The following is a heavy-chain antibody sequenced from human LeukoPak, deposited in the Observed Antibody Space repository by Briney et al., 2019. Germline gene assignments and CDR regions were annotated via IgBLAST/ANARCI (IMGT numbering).Heavy chain of an antibody. D-gene: IGHD6-13*01. Sequence: PSQTLSLTCSVSGDSISSGSFYWSWLRQPAGRGLEWIGRIYPSGSTNYNPSLKSRVTISVDTSKNQFSLKLSSVTAADTAVYYCARRRIASAGTRWFDPWGQGTLVTVSS. CDR2: IYPSGST. CDR3: ARRRIASAGTRWFDP. V-gene: IGHV4-61*02. CDR1: GDSISSGSFY. J-gene: IGHJ5*02.